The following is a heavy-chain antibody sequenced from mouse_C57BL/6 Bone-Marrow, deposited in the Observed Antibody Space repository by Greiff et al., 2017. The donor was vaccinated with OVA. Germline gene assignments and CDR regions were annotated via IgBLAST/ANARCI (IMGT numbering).Heavy chain of an antibody. Sequence: QVQLQQSGPELVKPGASVKISCKASGYAFSSSWMNWVKQRPGKGLEWIGRIYPGDGDTNYNGKFKGKATLTADKSSSTAYMQLSSLTSEDSAVDFCARRDYGSSLCYAMDYWGQGTSVTVSS. J-gene: IGHJ4*01. CDR1: GYAFSSSW. V-gene: IGHV1-82*01. D-gene: IGHD1-1*01. CDR3: ARRDYGSSLCYAMDY. CDR2: IYPGDGDT.